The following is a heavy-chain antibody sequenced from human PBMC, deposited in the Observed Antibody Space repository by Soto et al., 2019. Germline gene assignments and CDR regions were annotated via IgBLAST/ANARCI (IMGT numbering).Heavy chain of an antibody. D-gene: IGHD3-22*01. V-gene: IGHV4-30-2*01. Sequence: PSETLSLTCAVSGGSISSGGYSWSWIRQPPGKGLEWIAYIYHSGNTYYNPSLKSRVTISVDRSKNQFSLKLSSVTAADTAVYYCARDENGSGYYAGWGQGTLVTVSS. CDR2: IYHSGNT. CDR1: GGSISSGGYS. CDR3: ARDENGSGYYAG. J-gene: IGHJ4*02.